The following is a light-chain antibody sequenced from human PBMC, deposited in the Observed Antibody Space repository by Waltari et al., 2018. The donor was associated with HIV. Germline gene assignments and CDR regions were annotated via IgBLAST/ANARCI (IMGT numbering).Light chain of an antibody. Sequence: SYVLTQPPSVSVAPGKTAKITCVGNNIGTKSVHWYQQKPDQAPVLVIYYNADRPSGIHERFSGSNSGNTATLTINRVEAGDEADYYCHVWDTISDHVVFGGGSKLTVL. V-gene: IGLV3-21*04. CDR3: HVWDTISDHVV. CDR2: YNA. CDR1: NIGTKS. J-gene: IGLJ2*01.